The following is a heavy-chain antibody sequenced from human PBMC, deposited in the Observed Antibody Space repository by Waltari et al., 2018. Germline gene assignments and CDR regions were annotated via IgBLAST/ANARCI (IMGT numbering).Heavy chain of an antibody. D-gene: IGHD7-27*01. CDR1: GGSFTGYY. CDR3: ARGLLGGGIDY. J-gene: IGHJ4*02. Sequence: QVQLQRWGAGLLKPSETLSLTCAVYGGSFTGYYSSWIRQPPGKGLEWIGEINHNRSTNYNPSLKSRVTITVDTSKNQFSLKLSSVTAADTAVYYCARGLLGGGIDYWGQGTLVTVSS. V-gene: IGHV4-34*01. CDR2: INHNRST.